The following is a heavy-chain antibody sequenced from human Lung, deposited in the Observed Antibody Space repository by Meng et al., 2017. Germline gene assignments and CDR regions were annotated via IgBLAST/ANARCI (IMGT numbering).Heavy chain of an antibody. J-gene: IGHJ4*02. CDR2: IDPSGGST. CDR3: TISDYGNFDY. D-gene: IGHD4-17*01. Sequence: QLQLVQSGAEVKKPGGSVKVSCKASGYTFTSYYMHWVRQAPGQGLEWMGIIDPSGGSTDYAQKFQGRVTVTGDTSTSTVYMDLSSLRSEDTAVYYCTISDYGNFDYWGQGTLVTVSS. V-gene: IGHV1-46*03. CDR1: GYTFTSYY.